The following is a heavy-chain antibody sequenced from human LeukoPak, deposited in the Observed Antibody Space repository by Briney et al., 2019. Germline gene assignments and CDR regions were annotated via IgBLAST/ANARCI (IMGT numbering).Heavy chain of an antibody. V-gene: IGHV3-7*01. CDR1: GFTFSSYW. D-gene: IGHD3-22*01. CDR2: IKQDGSEK. J-gene: IGHJ4*02. CDR3: ARGNDYYDSSGSYYFDY. Sequence: GGSLRLSCAASGFTFSSYWMSWVRQAPGKGLEWVANIKQDGSEKYYVDSVKGRFTISRDNAKNSLYLQMNSLRAEDTAVYYCARGNDYYDSSGSYYFDYWGQGTLVTVSS.